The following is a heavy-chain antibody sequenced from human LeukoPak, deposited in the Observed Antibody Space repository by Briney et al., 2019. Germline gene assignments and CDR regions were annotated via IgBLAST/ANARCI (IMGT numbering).Heavy chain of an antibody. CDR3: ARDRYCSGGSCTHDAFDI. CDR2: INHSGST. D-gene: IGHD2-15*01. CDR1: GGSFSGYY. V-gene: IGHV4-34*01. Sequence: SETLSLTCAVYGGSFSGYYWSWSRQPPGKGLEWIGEINHSGSTNYNPSLKSRVTISVDTSKNQFSLKLSSVTAADTAVYYYARDRYCSGGSCTHDAFDIWGQGTMVTVSS. J-gene: IGHJ3*02.